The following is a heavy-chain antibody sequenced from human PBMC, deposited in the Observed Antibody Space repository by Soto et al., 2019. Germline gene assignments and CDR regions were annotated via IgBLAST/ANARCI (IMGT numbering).Heavy chain of an antibody. D-gene: IGHD1-20*01. Sequence: SVKVSCKASGGTFSSYSISWVLEAPGQGLEWMGGIIPIFGTANYAQKFQGRVTITADESTSTAYMELSSLRSEDTAVYYCARDQGYFRGYNWNRDAFDIWGQGTMVTVSS. V-gene: IGHV1-69*13. CDR3: ARDQGYFRGYNWNRDAFDI. CDR2: IIPIFGTA. J-gene: IGHJ3*02. CDR1: GGTFSSYS.